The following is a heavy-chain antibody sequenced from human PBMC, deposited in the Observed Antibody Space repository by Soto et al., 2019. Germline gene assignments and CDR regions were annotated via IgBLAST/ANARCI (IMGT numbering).Heavy chain of an antibody. CDR2: INPSGGST. V-gene: IGHV1-46*01. CDR1: GYTFTSYY. D-gene: IGHD3-3*01. J-gene: IGHJ6*02. Sequence: GASVKVSCKASGYTFTSYYMHWVRQAPGQGLEWMGIINPSGGSTSYAQKFQGRVTMTRDTSTSTVYMELSSLRSEDTDVYYCARDYGHNTIFGVATPYYYGMDVWGQGTTVTVSS. CDR3: ARDYGHNTIFGVATPYYYGMDV.